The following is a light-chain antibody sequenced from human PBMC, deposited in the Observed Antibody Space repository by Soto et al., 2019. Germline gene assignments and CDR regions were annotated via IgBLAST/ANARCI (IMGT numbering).Light chain of an antibody. CDR2: DNN. CDR3: GTWDSSLSAVV. V-gene: IGLV1-51*01. CDR1: SSNIGNNY. Sequence: QSVLTQPPSVSAAPGQKVTISCSGSSSNIGNNYVSWYQQLPDTAPKLLIYDNNKRPSGIPDRFSGPKSGTSATLGITGLQTGDEADYYCGTWDSSLSAVVFGGGTKLTVL. J-gene: IGLJ2*01.